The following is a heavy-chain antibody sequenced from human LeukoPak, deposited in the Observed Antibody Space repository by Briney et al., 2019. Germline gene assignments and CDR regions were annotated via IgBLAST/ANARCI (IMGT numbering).Heavy chain of an antibody. CDR3: AKAYYDILTGYYSLFDY. J-gene: IGHJ4*02. D-gene: IGHD3-9*01. CDR2: IWYDGSNK. CDR1: GFTFSSYG. V-gene: IGHV3-33*06. Sequence: PGGSLRLSCAASGFTFSSYGMHWVRQAPGKGLEWVAVIWYDGSNKYYADSAKGRFTISRDDSKNTLYLQMNSLRAEDTAVYYCAKAYYDILTGYYSLFDYWGQGTLVTVSS.